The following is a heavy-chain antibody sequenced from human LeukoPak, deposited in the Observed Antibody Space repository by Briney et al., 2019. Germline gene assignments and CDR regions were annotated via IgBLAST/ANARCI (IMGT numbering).Heavy chain of an antibody. CDR2: ISSDSYYI. D-gene: IGHD3-16*01. CDR3: ARDRGGGSLDY. Sequence: TGGSLRLSCATSGFTFSRSAMNWVRQAPGRGLEWVSSISSDSYYIYYGDSLKGRFTISRDNAKNSLFLQMHSLRSEDTAVYYCARDRGGGSLDYWGQGTLVTVSP. CDR1: GFTFSRSA. J-gene: IGHJ4*02. V-gene: IGHV3-21*01.